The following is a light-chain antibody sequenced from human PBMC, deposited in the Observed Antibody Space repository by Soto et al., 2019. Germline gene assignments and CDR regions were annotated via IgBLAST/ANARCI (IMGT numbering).Light chain of an antibody. Sequence: DIQMAQSPSSLSASVGDRVTITCRASQSVSSYLNWFQQKPGKAPKLLIYAASSLQNGVPPRFSGSGSGTDFTLTIGSLQPEDFASYYCQQSFITPWTFGQGTKGDIK. V-gene: IGKV1-39*01. J-gene: IGKJ1*01. CDR1: QSVSSY. CDR3: QQSFITPWT. CDR2: AAS.